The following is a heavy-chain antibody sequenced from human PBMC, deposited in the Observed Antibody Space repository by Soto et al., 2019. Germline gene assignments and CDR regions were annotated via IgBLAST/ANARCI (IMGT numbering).Heavy chain of an antibody. CDR3: TTVVGDTMPWLSDFDY. CDR1: GFTFSNAW. Sequence: SGGSLRLSCAASGFTFSNAWMSWVRQAPGKGLEWVGRIKSKTDGGTTDYAAPVKGRFTISRDDSKNTLYLQMNSLKTEDTAVYYCTTVVGDTMPWLSDFDYWGQGTLVTVSS. D-gene: IGHD1-26*01. J-gene: IGHJ4*02. CDR2: IKSKTDGGTT. V-gene: IGHV3-15*01.